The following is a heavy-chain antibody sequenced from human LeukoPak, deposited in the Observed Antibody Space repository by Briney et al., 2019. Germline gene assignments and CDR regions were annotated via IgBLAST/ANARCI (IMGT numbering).Heavy chain of an antibody. V-gene: IGHV3-23*01. CDR1: GFTFSDYA. CDR3: TRDRPSSGWALDY. CDR2: INPSGGST. J-gene: IGHJ4*02. D-gene: IGHD6-19*01. Sequence: PGGSLRLSCAASGFTFSDYAMTWVRQAPGKGLECASAINPSGGSTNYADSVKGRFTISRDNSTITLYLQMNSLRPEDTAIYYCTRDRPSSGWALDYWGQGALVTVSS.